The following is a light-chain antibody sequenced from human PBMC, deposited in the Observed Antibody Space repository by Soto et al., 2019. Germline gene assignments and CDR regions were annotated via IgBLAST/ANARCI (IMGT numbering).Light chain of an antibody. CDR1: QSVGSN. CDR3: QQYYHWPRT. V-gene: IGKV3-15*01. CDR2: AAS. J-gene: IGKJ1*01. Sequence: EVILTQSPATLSVSPGERVTLSCRASQSVGSNLAWCQQKPGQTPRLLMYAASTRPTSIAARFSGSGSGTEFILTIASLQSEDSGVYYCQQYYHWPRTFGQGTKVIIK.